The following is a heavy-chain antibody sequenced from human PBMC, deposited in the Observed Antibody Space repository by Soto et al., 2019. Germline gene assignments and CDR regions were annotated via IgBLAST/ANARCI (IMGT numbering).Heavy chain of an antibody. V-gene: IGHV3-30-3*01. CDR3: ARDYVLDY. J-gene: IGHJ4*02. Sequence: QVQLVESGGGVVQPGRSLSLSCAASGFTFSSYVMYWVRQAPGKGLEWVAVISSDGSIKYYADSVKGRFTISRDNSKNTLYLQMNSLRAEDTAVYYRARDYVLDYWGQGTLVTISS. CDR1: GFTFSSYV. CDR2: ISSDGSIK. D-gene: IGHD3-16*01.